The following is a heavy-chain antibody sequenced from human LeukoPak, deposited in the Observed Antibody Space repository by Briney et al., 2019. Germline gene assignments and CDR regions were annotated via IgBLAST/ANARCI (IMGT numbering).Heavy chain of an antibody. D-gene: IGHD3-10*01. CDR2: IGTAGDT. Sequence: PGGALRLSCAASGFTFSSYDMHWVRQAPGKGLEGVSAIGTAGDTYYPGSVKGRFTISRENAKNSLYLQMNSLRAGDTAVYYCARGGRDYYGSLDYWGQGTLVTVSS. CDR3: ARGGRDYYGSLDY. J-gene: IGHJ4*02. V-gene: IGHV3-13*01. CDR1: GFTFSSYD.